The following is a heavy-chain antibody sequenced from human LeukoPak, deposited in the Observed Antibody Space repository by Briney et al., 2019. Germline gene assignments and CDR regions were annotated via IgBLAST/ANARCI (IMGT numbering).Heavy chain of an antibody. V-gene: IGHV3-74*01. Sequence: PGRSLRLSCAASGFTFSSYGMHWVRQAPGKGLVWVSRIKSDGTSTNYADSVKGRFTISRDNAKNTLHLQMNSLRADDTAVYYCAKGGASLFDYWGQGTLVTVSS. CDR3: AKGGASLFDY. J-gene: IGHJ4*02. CDR1: GFTFSSYG. D-gene: IGHD1-26*01. CDR2: IKSDGTST.